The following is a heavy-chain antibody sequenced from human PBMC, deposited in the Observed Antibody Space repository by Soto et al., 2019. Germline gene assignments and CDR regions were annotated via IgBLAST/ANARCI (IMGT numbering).Heavy chain of an antibody. CDR2: IIPIFGTA. Sequence: SVKVSCKASGGTFSSYAISWVRQAPGQGLEWMGGIIPIFGTANYAQRFQGRVTITSDASTSTAYMELSSLRSEDTAVYYCARAVAVAADFDYWGQGTLVTVAS. CDR1: GGTFSSYA. V-gene: IGHV1-69*13. D-gene: IGHD6-19*01. J-gene: IGHJ4*02. CDR3: ARAVAVAADFDY.